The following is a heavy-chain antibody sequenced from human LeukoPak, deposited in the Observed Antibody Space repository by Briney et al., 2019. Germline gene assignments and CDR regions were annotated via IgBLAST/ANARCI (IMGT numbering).Heavy chain of an antibody. CDR3: AKETSIVGATKAFDY. Sequence: GRSLRLSCAASGFTFDDYAMHWVRQAPGKGLEWVSGISWNSVSIGYADSVKGRFTISRDNAKNSLYLQMNSLRAEDTALYYCAKETSIVGATKAFDYWGQGTLVTVSS. CDR1: GFTFDDYA. D-gene: IGHD1-26*01. CDR2: ISWNSVSI. J-gene: IGHJ4*02. V-gene: IGHV3-9*01.